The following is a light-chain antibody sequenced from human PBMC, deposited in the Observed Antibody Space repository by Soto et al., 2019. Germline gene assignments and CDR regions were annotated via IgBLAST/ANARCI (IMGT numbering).Light chain of an antibody. V-gene: IGLV2-14*01. J-gene: IGLJ1*01. CDR2: DVS. CDR1: RSDVGGNNY. Sequence: SVLAPPAPLSGSPGQSITISCTGARSDVGGNNYVSWYQQYPGKAPKLMVCDVSNRPSGVSNRFSGSKSGNTASLTISGLQAEDEADYYCSSFTGTSYVFGPGTKVTVL. CDR3: SSFTGTSYV.